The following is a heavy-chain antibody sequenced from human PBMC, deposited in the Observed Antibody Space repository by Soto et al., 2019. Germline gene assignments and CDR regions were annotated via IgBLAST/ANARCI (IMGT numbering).Heavy chain of an antibody. D-gene: IGHD3-22*01. V-gene: IGHV4-59*01. J-gene: IGHJ4*02. CDR2: IYYSGST. CDR1: GGSISSYY. CDR3: ARETHYYDSSGYYYGAPLDY. Sequence: QVQLQESGPGLVKPSETLSLTCTVSGGSISSYYWSWIRQPPGKGLEWIGYIYYSGSTNYNPSLKSRVTISVDTSKNQFSLKLSSVTAADTAVYYCARETHYYDSSGYYYGAPLDYWGQGTLVTVSS.